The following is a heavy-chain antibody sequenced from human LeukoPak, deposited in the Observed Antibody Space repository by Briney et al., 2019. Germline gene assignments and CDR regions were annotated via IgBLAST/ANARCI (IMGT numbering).Heavy chain of an antibody. D-gene: IGHD6-19*01. CDR2: IIPVFVTP. V-gene: IGHV1-69*13. CDR1: GGAFSSFA. Sequence: SVTVSCKASGGAFSSFAINWVRQTPGQGLEWMGGIIPVFVTPSYAQKFQGRVTITADESTSTAYMELSSLRSEDTAVYYCATEGYTSGWYRYWGQGTLVTVSS. CDR3: ATEGYTSGWYRY. J-gene: IGHJ4*02.